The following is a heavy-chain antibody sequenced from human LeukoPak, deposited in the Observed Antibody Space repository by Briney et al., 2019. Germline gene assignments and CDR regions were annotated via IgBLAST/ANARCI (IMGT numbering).Heavy chain of an antibody. J-gene: IGHJ4*02. CDR3: ATPLDYYDSSGYHQGGD. CDR2: IKQDGSKK. V-gene: IGHV3-7*03. D-gene: IGHD3-22*01. CDR1: GFTFSRYW. Sequence: GGSLRLSCAASGFTFSRYWMTWIRQAPGKGLEWVANIKQDGSKKNYVDSVKGRFTISRDNAKNSLYLQMNSLRAEDTAVYYCATPLDYYDSSGYHQGGDWGQGTLVTVSS.